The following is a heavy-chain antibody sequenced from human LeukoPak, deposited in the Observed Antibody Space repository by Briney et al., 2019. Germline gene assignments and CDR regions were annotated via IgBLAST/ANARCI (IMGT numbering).Heavy chain of an antibody. CDR2: ISSSSSYI. CDR1: GFTCSSYS. Sequence: GGSLRLSCAASGFTCSSYSMNWVRQAPGKGLEWVSSISSSSSYIYYADSVKGRFTISRDNAKNSLYLQMNSLRAEDTAVYYCARDYWQLVRGWFDPWGQGTLVTVSS. D-gene: IGHD6-6*01. V-gene: IGHV3-21*01. CDR3: ARDYWQLVRGWFDP. J-gene: IGHJ5*02.